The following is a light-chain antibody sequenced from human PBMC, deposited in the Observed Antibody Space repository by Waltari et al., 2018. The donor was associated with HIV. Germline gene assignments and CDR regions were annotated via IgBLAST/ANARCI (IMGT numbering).Light chain of an antibody. CDR1: SSDVGGYNW. CDR3: CSHARGSTWV. CDR2: DVI. V-gene: IGLV2-11*01. J-gene: IGLJ3*02. Sequence: QSALTQPRSVSGSPGQSVTISCTGTSSDVGGYNWVSWYQQYPGKAPKVIIYDVIKRPSGISDRFSGSKSGNMASLTISGLQAEDEADYYCCSHARGSTWVFGGGTKVTVL.